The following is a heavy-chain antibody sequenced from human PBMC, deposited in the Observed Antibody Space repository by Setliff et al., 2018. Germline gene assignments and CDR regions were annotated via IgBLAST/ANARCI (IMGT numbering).Heavy chain of an antibody. CDR2: IGPYNGNT. J-gene: IGHJ6*02. D-gene: IGHD1-20*01. Sequence: ASVKVSCKASGYTFTRYGISWVRQAPGKGFEWMGWIGPYNGNTYYAQKLQGRVAITTDTSTSTAYMELRSLRSDDTAVYYCAKGGNITRETYYYYGMDVWGQGTTVTVS. V-gene: IGHV1-18*01. CDR3: AKGGNITRETYYYYGMDV. CDR1: GYTFTRYG.